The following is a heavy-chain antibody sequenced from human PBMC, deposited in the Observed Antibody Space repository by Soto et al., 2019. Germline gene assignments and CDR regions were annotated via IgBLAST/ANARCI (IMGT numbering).Heavy chain of an antibody. Sequence: ASVKVSCKASGYTLNTYYMHWVRQAPGQGPEWMGIINPRGGGTTYAQNFQDRVTMTSDTSSSTVYMELSSLRSEDTAVYYCARGGGLYTYYYNLDVWGQGSTVTVCS. CDR1: GYTLNTYY. CDR2: INPRGGGT. V-gene: IGHV1-46*02. J-gene: IGHJ6*02. CDR3: ARGGGLYTYYYNLDV. D-gene: IGHD3-3*01.